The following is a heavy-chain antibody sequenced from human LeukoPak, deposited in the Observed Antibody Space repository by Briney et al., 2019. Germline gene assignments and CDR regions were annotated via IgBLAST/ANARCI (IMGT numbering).Heavy chain of an antibody. CDR2: ISYDGSNK. V-gene: IGHV3-30*01. Sequence: GRSLRLSCAASGFTFSSYAMHWVRQAPGKGLEWVAVISYDGSNKYYADSVKGRFIISRDNSKNTLYLQMNSLRAEDTAVYYCARDLANSGYDLFDYWGQGTLVTVSS. J-gene: IGHJ4*02. D-gene: IGHD5-12*01. CDR3: ARDLANSGYDLFDY. CDR1: GFTFSSYA.